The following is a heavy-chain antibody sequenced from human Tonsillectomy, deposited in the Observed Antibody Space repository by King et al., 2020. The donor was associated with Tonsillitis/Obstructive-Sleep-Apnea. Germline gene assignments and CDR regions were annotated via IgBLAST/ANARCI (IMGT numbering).Heavy chain of an antibody. CDR2: ISWNSGST. CDR1: GFTFDDYA. D-gene: IGHD6-13*01. V-gene: IGHV3-9*01. J-gene: IGHJ3*02. CDR3: AKDLIIATAGTPGDAFDI. Sequence: VQLVESGGGLVQPGRSLRLSCAASGFTFDDYAMYWVRHAPGKGLEWVSGISWNSGSTVYADSVKGRFTISRDNAKNSLYLQMNSLRAEDTALYYCAKDLIIATAGTPGDAFDIWGQGTMVTVSS.